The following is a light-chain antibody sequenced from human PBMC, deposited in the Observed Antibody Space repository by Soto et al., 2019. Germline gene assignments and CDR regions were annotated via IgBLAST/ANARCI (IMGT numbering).Light chain of an antibody. CDR1: QSVSSNF. V-gene: IGKV3-20*01. J-gene: IGKJ1*01. CDR2: VAS. Sequence: DIVLTQSPGTLSLSPGERATLSCRASQSVSSNFLAWYQQKPGQAPRLLIYVASNRVPGIPDRFSGSGSGTDFTLTISRLEPEDFAVYYCQQYASSRTFGQGTKVEVK. CDR3: QQYASSRT.